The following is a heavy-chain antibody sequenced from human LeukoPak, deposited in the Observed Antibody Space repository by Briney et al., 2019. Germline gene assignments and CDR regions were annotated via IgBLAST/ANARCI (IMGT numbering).Heavy chain of an antibody. CDR3: ARDFPTMVRGVISAFDI. V-gene: IGHV4-4*07. CDR1: GGSISSYY. J-gene: IGHJ3*02. D-gene: IGHD3-10*01. CDR2: IYTSGST. Sequence: SETLSLTCTVSGGSISSYYWSWIRQPAGKGLEWIGRIYTSGSTNYNPSLKSRVTMSVDTSKNQFSLKLSSVTAADTAVYYCARDFPTMVRGVISAFDIWGLGTMVTVSS.